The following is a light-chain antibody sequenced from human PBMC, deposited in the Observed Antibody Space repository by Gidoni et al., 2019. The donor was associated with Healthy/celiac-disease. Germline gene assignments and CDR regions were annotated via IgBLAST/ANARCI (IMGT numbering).Light chain of an antibody. J-gene: IGKJ1*01. CDR2: GAS. CDR1: QSVSSN. V-gene: IGKV3-15*01. CDR3: QQYNNWLWT. Sequence: EIVMTQSPATLSVSPGERATLSCRASQSVSSNLAWYQQKPGQAPRLLIYGASTRATGIPAMFSGSGSGTEFTLTISSLQSEDFAVYYCQQYNNWLWTFGQGTKVEIK.